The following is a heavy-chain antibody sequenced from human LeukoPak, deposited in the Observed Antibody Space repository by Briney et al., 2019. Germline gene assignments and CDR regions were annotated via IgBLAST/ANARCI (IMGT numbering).Heavy chain of an antibody. V-gene: IGHV4-59*01. CDR1: GGSISSYY. CDR3: ARINGWYAFDY. D-gene: IGHD6-19*01. CDR2: IYYSGST. Sequence: SETLSLICTVSGGSISSYYWSWIRQPPGKGLEWIGYIYYSGSTNYNPSLKSRVTISVDTSKNQFSLKLSSVTAADTAVYYCARINGWYAFDYWGQGTLVTVSS. J-gene: IGHJ4*02.